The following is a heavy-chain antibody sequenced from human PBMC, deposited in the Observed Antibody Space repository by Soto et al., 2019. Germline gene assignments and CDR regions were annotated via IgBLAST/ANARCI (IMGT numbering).Heavy chain of an antibody. CDR1: GFTFSSYG. CDR3: AKGAAGGMDV. CDR2: ISYDGSNK. D-gene: IGHD6-25*01. V-gene: IGHV3-30*18. Sequence: QVQLVESGGGVVQPGRSLRLSCAASGFTFSSYGMHWVRQAPGKGLEWVAVISYDGSNKYYADSVKGRFTISRDNSKNTLYLKMNGRRAEDRVGNYGAKGAAGGMDVGAKGPRSPSP. J-gene: IGHJ6*02.